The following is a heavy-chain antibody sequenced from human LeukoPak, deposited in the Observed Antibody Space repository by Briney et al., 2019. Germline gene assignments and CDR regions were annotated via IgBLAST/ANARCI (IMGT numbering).Heavy chain of an antibody. J-gene: IGHJ5*02. CDR1: GFTFGDYA. CDR3: TRAAAKLNWCYP. Sequence: GGSLRLSCPPYGFTFGDYAMSWVRQAPGKGMEWEGFIRSKAYGGTKEYAASLKVRFTISRDDSKSIAYLQMNSLRTEDTAVYYCTRAAAKLNWCYPWGQGTLVTVSS. D-gene: IGHD2-2*01. V-gene: IGHV3-49*04. CDR2: IRSKAYGGTK.